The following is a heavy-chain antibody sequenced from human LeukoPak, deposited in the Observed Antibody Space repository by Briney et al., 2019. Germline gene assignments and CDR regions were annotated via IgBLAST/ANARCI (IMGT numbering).Heavy chain of an antibody. Sequence: SVKVSCKASGYTFTSYDISWVRQAPGQGLEWMGGIIPIFGTANYAQKFQGRVTITADESTSTAYMELSSLRSEDTAVYYCARDGCGGDCYRGFDYWGQGTLVTVSS. CDR3: ARDGCGGDCYRGFDY. CDR2: IIPIFGTA. V-gene: IGHV1-69*13. J-gene: IGHJ4*02. D-gene: IGHD2-21*01. CDR1: GYTFTSYD.